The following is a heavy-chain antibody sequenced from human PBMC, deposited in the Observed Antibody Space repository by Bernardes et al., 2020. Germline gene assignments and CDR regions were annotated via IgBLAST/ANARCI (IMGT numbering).Heavy chain of an antibody. CDR1: GDSISSNTYY. CDR2: IYYSGST. J-gene: IGHJ5*01. V-gene: IGHV4-39*01. CDR3: ARHVHNDFWSGHYTGGYWFDS. Sequence: TLSLTCTVSGDSISSNTYYWGWIRQPPGKGLEWIASIYYSGSTYYSPSLKSRVTISVDTSKNQFSLKLSSVTAADTAVYYCARHVHNDFWSGHYTGGYWFDSWGLGTLVTVSS. D-gene: IGHD3-3*01.